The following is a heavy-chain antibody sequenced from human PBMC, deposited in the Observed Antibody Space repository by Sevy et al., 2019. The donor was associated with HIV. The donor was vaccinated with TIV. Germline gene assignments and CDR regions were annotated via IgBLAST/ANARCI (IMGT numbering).Heavy chain of an antibody. V-gene: IGHV4-61*02. J-gene: IGHJ6*03. CDR2: IYTSGST. CDR1: GGSISSGSYY. D-gene: IGHD3-10*01. Sequence: SETLSLTCTVSGGSISSGSYYRSWIRQPAGKGLEWIGRIYTSGSTNYNPSLKSRVTISVDTSKNQFSLKLSSVTAADTAVYYCARLDRMVRGVPDYMDVWGKGTTVTVSS. CDR3: ARLDRMVRGVPDYMDV.